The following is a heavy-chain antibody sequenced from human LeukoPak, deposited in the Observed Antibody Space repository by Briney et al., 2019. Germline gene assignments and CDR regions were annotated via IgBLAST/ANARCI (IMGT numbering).Heavy chain of an antibody. CDR1: GGTFSSYA. Sequence: ASVKVSCKASGGTFSSYASSWVRQAPGQWLQWMGRIIPILGIANYAQKFQGRVTITADKSTSTAYMELSSLRSEDTAVYYCASSTGTTARFDYWGQGTLVTVSS. CDR2: IIPILGIA. V-gene: IGHV1-69*04. J-gene: IGHJ4*02. D-gene: IGHD1-7*01. CDR3: ASSTGTTARFDY.